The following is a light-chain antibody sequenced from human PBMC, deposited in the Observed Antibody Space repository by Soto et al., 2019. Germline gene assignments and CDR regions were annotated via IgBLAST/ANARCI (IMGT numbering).Light chain of an antibody. CDR3: SSYTNSNTLV. CDR1: SSDVGGYNY. Sequence: QYALTQPASVSGSPGQSITISCTGTSSDVGGYNYVSWYQQHPGKAPKLMIYEVSHRPSGISNRFSGSKSANTASLTISGLQAEDEADYYCSSYTNSNTLVFGTGTKLTAL. J-gene: IGLJ1*01. CDR2: EVS. V-gene: IGLV2-14*01.